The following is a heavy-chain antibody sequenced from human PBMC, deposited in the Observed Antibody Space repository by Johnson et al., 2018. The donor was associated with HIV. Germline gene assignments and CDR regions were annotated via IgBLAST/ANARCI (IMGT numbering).Heavy chain of an antibody. CDR3: AKAESDLNWGYAFDI. J-gene: IGHJ3*02. V-gene: IGHV3-30*18. CDR1: GFTFSSYG. Sequence: QVQLVESGGGVVQPGRSLRLSCAASGFTFSSYGMHWVRQAPGKGLEWVAVISYDGSNKYYADSVTGRFTISRDNSKNTLYLQMNSLRAEDTAVYYCAKAESDLNWGYAFDIWGQGTMVTVSS. D-gene: IGHD7-27*01. CDR2: ISYDGSNK.